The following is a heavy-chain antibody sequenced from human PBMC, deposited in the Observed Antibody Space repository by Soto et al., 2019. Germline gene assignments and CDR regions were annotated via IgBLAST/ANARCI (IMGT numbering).Heavy chain of an antibody. Sequence: PSETLSLTCVVSGGSISSTNWWTWVRQTPGKGLEWIGEIYHTGSTKYNPSLKNRVTISLDKSNNQFSLNLKSVTAADTAVYYCARHLGYDSSGYYRNWFDPWGQGTLVTVSS. V-gene: IGHV4-4*02. D-gene: IGHD3-22*01. CDR3: ARHLGYDSSGYYRNWFDP. CDR2: IYHTGST. J-gene: IGHJ5*02. CDR1: GGSISSTNW.